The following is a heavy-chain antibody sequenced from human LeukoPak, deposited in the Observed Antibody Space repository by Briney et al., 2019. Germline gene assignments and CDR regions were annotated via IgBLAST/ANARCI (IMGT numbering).Heavy chain of an antibody. D-gene: IGHD3-10*01. CDR1: GGSISSYY. CDR2: IYYSGST. J-gene: IGHJ5*02. Sequence: SETLSLTCTVSGGSISSYYWSWIRQPPGKGLEWIGYIYYSGSTNYNPSRKSRVTISVDTSKNQFSLKLSSVTAADTAVYYCARDVGRPGVHWFDPWGQGTLVTVSS. CDR3: ARDVGRPGVHWFDP. V-gene: IGHV4-59*01.